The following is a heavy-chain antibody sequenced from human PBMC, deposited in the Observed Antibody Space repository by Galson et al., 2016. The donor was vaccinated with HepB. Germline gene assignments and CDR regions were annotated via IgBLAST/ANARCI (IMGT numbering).Heavy chain of an antibody. CDR3: AKDPRPDYDFYLANWFDP. Sequence: ETLSLTCAVTGGSISSGDYSWSWIRQPPGKGLEWVSAISGNSDSAYYADSVKGRFTISRDNSKNTLYLQMNSLRADDTALYYCAKDPRPDYDFYLANWFDPWGQGTLVTVSS. CDR1: GGSISSGDYS. CDR2: ISGNSDSA. D-gene: IGHD3-3*01. V-gene: IGHV3-23*01. J-gene: IGHJ5*02.